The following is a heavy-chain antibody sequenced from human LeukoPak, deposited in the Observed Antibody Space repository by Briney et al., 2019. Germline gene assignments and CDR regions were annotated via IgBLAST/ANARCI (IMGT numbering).Heavy chain of an antibody. Sequence: SETLSLTCTVSGGSISSYYWSWIRQPPGKGLEWIGSIYYSGSTYYNPSLKSRVTISVDTSKNQFSLKLSSVTAADTAVYYCARYGDMVRGVPDADAFDIWGQGTMVTVSS. CDR3: ARYGDMVRGVPDADAFDI. CDR1: GGSISSYY. D-gene: IGHD3-10*01. CDR2: IYYSGST. V-gene: IGHV4-59*05. J-gene: IGHJ3*02.